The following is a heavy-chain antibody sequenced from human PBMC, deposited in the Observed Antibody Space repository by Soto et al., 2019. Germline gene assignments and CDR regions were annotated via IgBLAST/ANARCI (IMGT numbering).Heavy chain of an antibody. CDR1: GGSFSGYY. Sequence: ETLSLTCAVYGGSFSGYYWSWIRQPPGKGLEWIGEINHSGSTNYNPSLKSRVTISVDTSKSQFSLKLSSVTAADTAIYYCARGVSNYDFWSGYSHYYYYMDVWGKGTTVTVSS. CDR3: ARGVSNYDFWSGYSHYYYYMDV. V-gene: IGHV4-34*01. CDR2: INHSGST. D-gene: IGHD3-3*01. J-gene: IGHJ6*03.